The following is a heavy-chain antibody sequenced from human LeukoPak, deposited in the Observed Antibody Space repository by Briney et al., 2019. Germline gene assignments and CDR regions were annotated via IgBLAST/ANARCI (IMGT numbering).Heavy chain of an antibody. J-gene: IGHJ4*02. V-gene: IGHV3-23*01. CDR2: ISGSGGST. Sequence: QPGGSLRLSCAASGFTFSSYAMSWVLQAPGKGLEWVSAISGSGGSTYYADSVKGRFTITRDTSKNTLYLQMNSLRAEDTALYYCAKVSSGYYERFDYWGQGTLVTVSS. CDR3: AKVSSGYYERFDY. CDR1: GFTFSSYA. D-gene: IGHD3-22*01.